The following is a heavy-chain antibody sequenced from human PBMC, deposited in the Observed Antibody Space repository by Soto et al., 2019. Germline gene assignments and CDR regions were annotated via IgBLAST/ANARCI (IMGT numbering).Heavy chain of an antibody. Sequence: QVQLHESGPGLVKPSETLSLTCNVSGGSLTDHYWTWIRQPPGKGLEWIGCVFSRGGTYYAPSLKSRVTLSLDTSKNHFSGRLTSMTTADTAVYYCARMRPTGWHDYYFFGMDLWGQGTTVTVSS. CDR1: GGSLTDHY. J-gene: IGHJ6*02. V-gene: IGHV4-59*11. CDR3: ARMRPTGWHDYYFFGMDL. CDR2: VFSRGGT. D-gene: IGHD6-19*01.